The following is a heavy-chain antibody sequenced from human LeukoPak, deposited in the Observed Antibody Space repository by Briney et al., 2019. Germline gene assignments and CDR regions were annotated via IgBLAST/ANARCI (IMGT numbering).Heavy chain of an antibody. CDR2: ISYDGSNK. Sequence: PGGSLRLSCAASGLTFSSYGMHWVRQAPGKGLEWVAVISYDGSNKYYADSVKGRFTISRDNSKNTLYLQMDSLRAEDTAVYYCATRPDYGASYWGQGTLVTVSS. CDR3: ATRPDYGASY. CDR1: GLTFSSYG. V-gene: IGHV3-30*03. D-gene: IGHD4-17*01. J-gene: IGHJ4*02.